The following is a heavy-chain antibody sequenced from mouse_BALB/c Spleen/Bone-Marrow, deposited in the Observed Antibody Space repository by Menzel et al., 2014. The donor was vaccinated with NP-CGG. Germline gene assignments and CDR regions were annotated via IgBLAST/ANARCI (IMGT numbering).Heavy chain of an antibody. V-gene: IGHV1-9*01. CDR1: GYTFSSYW. CDR3: ARRGLRRGYYFDY. D-gene: IGHD2-4*01. Sequence: QVHVKQSGAELMKPGASVKISCKATGYTFSSYWIEWVKQRPGHGLEWIGEVLPGSGSTNYNEKFKGKATFTADTSSNTAYMQLSSLTSEDSAVYYCARRGLRRGYYFDYWGQGTTLTVSS. J-gene: IGHJ2*01. CDR2: VLPGSGST.